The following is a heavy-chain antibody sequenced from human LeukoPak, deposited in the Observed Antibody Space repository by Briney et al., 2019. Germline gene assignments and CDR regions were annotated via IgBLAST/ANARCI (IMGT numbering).Heavy chain of an antibody. J-gene: IGHJ4*02. CDR1: GDSVSNVF. D-gene: IGHD1-1*01. Sequence: PSETLSFTCTVSGDSVSNVFWSWVRQPPGKGLEWIGYIYYSGDTNYSPSLKGRVTMSIDTSKSQFSLRLSSVTAADTAVYYCARKEGTHWGQGTLVTVSS. CDR2: IYYSGDT. V-gene: IGHV4-59*02. CDR3: ARKEGTH.